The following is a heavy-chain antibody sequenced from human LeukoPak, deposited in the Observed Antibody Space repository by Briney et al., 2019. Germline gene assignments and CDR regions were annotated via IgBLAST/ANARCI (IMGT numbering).Heavy chain of an antibody. J-gene: IGHJ4*02. D-gene: IGHD3-22*01. Sequence: GGSLRLSCAASGFTFSSYWMSWVHQAPGKGLEWVANIKQDGSEKYYVDSVKGRFTISRDNAKNSLYLQMNSLRAEDTAVYYCATTLHSGYYDLYWGQGTLVTVSS. CDR3: ATTLHSGYYDLY. V-gene: IGHV3-7*03. CDR2: IKQDGSEK. CDR1: GFTFSSYW.